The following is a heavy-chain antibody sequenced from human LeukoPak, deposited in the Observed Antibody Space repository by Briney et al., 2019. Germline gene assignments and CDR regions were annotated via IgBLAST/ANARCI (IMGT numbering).Heavy chain of an antibody. CDR2: IYSGGSK. V-gene: IGHV3-53*01. D-gene: IGHD2-2*01. Sequence: GGSLRLSCAASGFTVSSNYMSWVRQAPGKGLEWVSVIYSGGSKYYADSVKGRFTISRDNSKNTLYLQMNSLRAEDTAVYYCATSQLRGGFDYWGQGTLVTVSS. CDR3: ATSQLRGGFDY. J-gene: IGHJ4*02. CDR1: GFTVSSNY.